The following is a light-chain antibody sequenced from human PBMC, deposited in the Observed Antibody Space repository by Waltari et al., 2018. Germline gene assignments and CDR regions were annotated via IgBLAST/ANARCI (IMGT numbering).Light chain of an antibody. CDR1: SSDVGAYNY. V-gene: IGLV2-14*03. Sequence: QSALTQPASVSGSPGQSITISCAGSSSDVGAYNYVPWYQQHPGKAPRLIIYDVSNRPSGVSNRFSGSRSGNTASLTISGLQAEDEADYYCASYTTSDSYVFGTGTEVTVL. CDR3: ASYTTSDSYV. J-gene: IGLJ1*01. CDR2: DVS.